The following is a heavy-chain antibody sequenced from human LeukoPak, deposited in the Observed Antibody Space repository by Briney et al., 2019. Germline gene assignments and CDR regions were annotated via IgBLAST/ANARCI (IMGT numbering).Heavy chain of an antibody. Sequence: GALRLSCAASGFTFSSYGMHWVRQAPGKGLEWVAVICDDGNCKYYADSVKGRFTISRDNAKNSLYLQMNSLRAEDTAVYYCASSGAPTGYFNYWGQGTLVTVSS. CDR1: GFTFSSYG. J-gene: IGHJ4*02. D-gene: IGHD3-10*01. CDR3: ASSGAPTGYFNY. V-gene: IGHV3-33*03. CDR2: ICDDGNCK.